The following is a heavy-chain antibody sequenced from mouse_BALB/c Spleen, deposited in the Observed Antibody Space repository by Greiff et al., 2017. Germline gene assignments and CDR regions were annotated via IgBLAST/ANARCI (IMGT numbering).Heavy chain of an antibody. CDR2: ISSGGST. D-gene: IGHD1-2*01. Sequence: EVQRVESGGGLVQPGGSLKLSCAASGFTFSSYAMSWVRQTPEKRLEWVASISSGGSTYYPDSVKGRFTISRDNARNILYLQMSSLRSEDTAMYYCARTGFTTATFAYWGQGTLVTVSA. CDR3: ARTGFTTATFAY. CDR1: GFTFSSYA. J-gene: IGHJ3*01. V-gene: IGHV5-6-5*01.